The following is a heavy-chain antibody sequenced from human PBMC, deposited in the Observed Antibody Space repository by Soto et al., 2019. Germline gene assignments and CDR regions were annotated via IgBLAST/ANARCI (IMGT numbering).Heavy chain of an antibody. D-gene: IGHD4-17*01. J-gene: IGHJ4*02. CDR2: IYSSGST. CDR1: GGSVSSGSHY. V-gene: IGHV4-61*01. Sequence: SETLSLTCTVSGGSVSSGSHYWSWIRQPPGKGPEWIGYIYSSGSTNYNPSLRSRVTISADTSKTQFSLKLSSVTAADTAVYYCARGNFFGDYVGFDYWGQGTLVTVSS. CDR3: ARGNFFGDYVGFDY.